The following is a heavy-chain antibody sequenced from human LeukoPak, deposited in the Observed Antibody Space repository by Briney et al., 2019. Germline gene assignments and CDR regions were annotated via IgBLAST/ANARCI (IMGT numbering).Heavy chain of an antibody. V-gene: IGHV3-33*01. CDR3: ARPEGPVETD. CDR1: GFTFSSYG. D-gene: IGHD2-21*02. CDR2: IWYDGSNK. Sequence: GGSLRLSCAASGFTFSSYGMHWVRQAPGKGLEWVAVIWYDGSNKYYADSVKGRFTISRDNARNSLYLQMNSLRAEDTAVYYCARPEGPVETDWGQGTLVTVSS. J-gene: IGHJ4*02.